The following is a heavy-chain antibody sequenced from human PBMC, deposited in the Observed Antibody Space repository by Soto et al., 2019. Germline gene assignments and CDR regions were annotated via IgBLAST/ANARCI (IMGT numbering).Heavy chain of an antibody. V-gene: IGHV3-23*01. D-gene: IGHD1-1*01. J-gene: IGHJ5*02. CDR1: GFTFSSYV. Sequence: GGSLRLSCAASGFTFSSYVMTWVRQAPGKGLEWVSAISGSGGATYYADSVKGRFTISRDNSKNTLYLQMNSLGAEDTAIYFCAKDLQGKWNTDHWGQGALVTVSS. CDR3: AKDLQGKWNTDH. CDR2: ISGSGGAT.